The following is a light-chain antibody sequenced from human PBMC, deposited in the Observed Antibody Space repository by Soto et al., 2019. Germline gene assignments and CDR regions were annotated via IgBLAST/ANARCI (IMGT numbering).Light chain of an antibody. J-gene: IGKJ4*01. CDR3: QQRSNWPLT. CDR1: QSVSSY. V-gene: IGKV3-11*01. CDR2: DAS. Sequence: IVLTQAPATLSLSPGERATLACMASQSVSSYLAWYQQKPGQAPRLLIYDASNRATGIPARFSGSGSGTDFTLTISSLESEDFAVYYCQQRSNWPLTFGGGTKVDI.